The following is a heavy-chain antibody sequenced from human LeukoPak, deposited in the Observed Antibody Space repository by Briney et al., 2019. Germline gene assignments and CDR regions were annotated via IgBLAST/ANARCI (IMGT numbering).Heavy chain of an antibody. J-gene: IGHJ4*02. CDR1: GFIFTKYG. CDR3: GRVGYGGYSVPIDY. D-gene: IGHD4-23*01. CDR2: IWYDGSQK. V-gene: IGHV3-33*01. Sequence: GGSLRLSCAASGFIFTKYGMHWVRQAPGKGLEGVAIIWYDGSQKHYADSVKGRFAISRDDSNNILYLEMNSLTAEGTAIYCGRVGYGGYSVPIDYWGQGTLVTVSS.